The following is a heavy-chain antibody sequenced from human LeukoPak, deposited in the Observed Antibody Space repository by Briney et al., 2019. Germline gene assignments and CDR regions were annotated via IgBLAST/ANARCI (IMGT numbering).Heavy chain of an antibody. V-gene: IGHV3-7*01. Sequence: GRALRLPRAASGYTLRIYCMRGAPHPPGKGREWVANIKQDGSEKYYVDSVKGRFTISRDNAKNSLYLQMNSLRAEDTAVYYCAREPSGQTGVLFDYWGQGTLVTVSS. CDR3: AREPSGQTGVLFDY. CDR2: IKQDGSEK. D-gene: IGHD7-27*01. J-gene: IGHJ4*02. CDR1: GYTLRIYC.